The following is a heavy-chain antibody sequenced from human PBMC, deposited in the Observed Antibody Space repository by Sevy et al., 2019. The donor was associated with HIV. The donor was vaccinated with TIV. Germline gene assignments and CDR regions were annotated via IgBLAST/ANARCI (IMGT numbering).Heavy chain of an antibody. CDR2: IYYSGST. CDR3: ASSTLYGFYYFDY. Sequence: SETLSLTCTVSGGSISSSSYYWGWIRQPPGKGLEWIGSIYYSGSTYYNPSLKSRVTISVDTSKNQFSLNPSSVTAADTAAYYCASSTLYGFYYFDYWGQGTLVTVSS. D-gene: IGHD3-10*01. J-gene: IGHJ4*02. CDR1: GGSISSSSYY. V-gene: IGHV4-39*01.